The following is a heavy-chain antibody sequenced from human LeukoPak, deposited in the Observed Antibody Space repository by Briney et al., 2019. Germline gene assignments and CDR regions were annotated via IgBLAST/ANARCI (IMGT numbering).Heavy chain of an antibody. CDR3: ARGLGSSGGSCYADY. Sequence: SETLPLTCAVYGGSFSGYYWSWIRQPPGKGLEWIGEINHSGSTNYNPSLKSRVTISVDTSKNQFSLKLSSVTAADTAVYYCARGLGSSGGSCYADYWGQGTLVTVSS. D-gene: IGHD2-15*01. V-gene: IGHV4-34*01. CDR2: INHSGST. J-gene: IGHJ4*02. CDR1: GGSFSGYY.